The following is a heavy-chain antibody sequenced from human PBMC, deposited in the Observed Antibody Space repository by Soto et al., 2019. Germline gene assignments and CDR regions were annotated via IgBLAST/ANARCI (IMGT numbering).Heavy chain of an antibody. CDR3: ARGDYQYSIDY. CDR2: IYRTGNT. J-gene: IGHJ4*02. V-gene: IGHV4-30-2*01. D-gene: IGHD2-2*01. Sequence: QLQLQESGSRLVKSSQTLSLTCTVSGDSMTSGDYSWSWIRQPPGKGLEWLGYIYRTGNTNYSPSLKSRVFISQDRSKNQFSLELTSVTAADTAVYYCARGDYQYSIDYWGQGTLVTVSS. CDR1: GDSMTSGDYS.